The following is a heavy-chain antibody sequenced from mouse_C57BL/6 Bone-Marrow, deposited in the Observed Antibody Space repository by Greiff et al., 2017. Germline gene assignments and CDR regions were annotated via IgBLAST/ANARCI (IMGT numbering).Heavy chain of an antibody. CDR1: GYTFTSYW. CDR2: IYPSDSET. Sequence: QVQLKESGAELVRPGSSVKLSCKASGYTFTSYWMDWVKQRPGQGLEWIGNIYPSDSETHYNQKFKDKATLTVDKSSSTAYMQLSSLTSEDSAVYYCAIYYDYAWFAYWGQGTLVTVSA. V-gene: IGHV1-61*01. CDR3: AIYYDYAWFAY. J-gene: IGHJ3*01. D-gene: IGHD2-4*01.